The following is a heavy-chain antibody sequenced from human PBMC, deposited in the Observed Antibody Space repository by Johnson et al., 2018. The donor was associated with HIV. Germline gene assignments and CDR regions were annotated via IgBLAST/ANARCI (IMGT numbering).Heavy chain of an antibody. CDR2: INWDGGST. Sequence: MQLVESGGGLVQPGRSMKLSCAASGFTFDEYGMSWVHQAPGKGMEWVSGINWDGGSTYYADSVKGRFAIYRDNSKNSLFLQMNSLRAEDTAVYYCATRQQLVPGAFDIWGQGTMVTVSS. V-gene: IGHV3-20*04. CDR3: ATRQQLVPGAFDI. D-gene: IGHD6-13*01. CDR1: GFTFDEYG. J-gene: IGHJ3*02.